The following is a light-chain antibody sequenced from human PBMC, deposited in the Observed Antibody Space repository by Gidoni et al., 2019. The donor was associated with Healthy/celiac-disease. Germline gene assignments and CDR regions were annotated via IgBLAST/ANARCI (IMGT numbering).Light chain of an antibody. CDR3: QQYGSSPTWT. V-gene: IGKV3-20*01. CDR1: QSVSSSY. Sequence: EIVLPQSPGTLSLSPGERATLSCRASQSVSSSYLAWYQQKPGQAPRLLIYSASSRATGIPDRFSGSGSGTDFTLTISRLEPEDFAVYYCQQYGSSPTWTFGQGTKVEIK. J-gene: IGKJ1*01. CDR2: SAS.